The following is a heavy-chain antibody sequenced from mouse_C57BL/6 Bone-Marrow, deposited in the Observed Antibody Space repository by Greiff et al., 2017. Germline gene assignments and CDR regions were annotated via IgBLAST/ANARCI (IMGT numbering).Heavy chain of an antibody. CDR2: IDPENGDT. D-gene: IGHD4-1*01. Sequence: VQLQQSGAELVRPGASVKLSCTASGFNIKDDYMHWVKQRPEQGLEWIGWIDPENGDTEYASKFQGKATITADTSSNTAYLQLSSLTSEDTAVXYCTTSGTRFAYWGQGTLVTVSA. CDR3: TTSGTRFAY. V-gene: IGHV14-4*01. CDR1: GFNIKDDY. J-gene: IGHJ3*01.